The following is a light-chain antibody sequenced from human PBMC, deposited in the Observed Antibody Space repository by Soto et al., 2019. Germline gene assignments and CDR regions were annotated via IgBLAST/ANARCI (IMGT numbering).Light chain of an antibody. J-gene: IGKJ1*01. CDR1: QSVSSNY. CDR2: GAS. V-gene: IGKV3-20*01. Sequence: PGESATLSCRASQSVSSNYLAWYQQKPGQAPRLLIYGASSRATGIPDRFSGSGSGTDFTLTISRLEPEDFAVYYCQQYGSSRWTFGQGTKVEI. CDR3: QQYGSSRWT.